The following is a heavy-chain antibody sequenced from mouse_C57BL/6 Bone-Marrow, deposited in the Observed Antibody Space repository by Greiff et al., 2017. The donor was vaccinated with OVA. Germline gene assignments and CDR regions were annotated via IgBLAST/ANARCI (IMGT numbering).Heavy chain of an antibody. CDR1: GYTFTSYW. D-gene: IGHD2-1*01. J-gene: IGHJ4*01. CDR3: ARGSIYYGTLYAMDY. CDR2: IDPSDSGT. Sequence: QVQLQQPGAELVRPGSSVKLSCKASGYTFTSYWMHWVKQRPIQGLEWIGNIDPSDSGTHYNQKFKDKATLTVDKSSSTAYMQLSSLTSEDSAVYYCARGSIYYGTLYAMDYWGQGTSVTVSS. V-gene: IGHV1-52*01.